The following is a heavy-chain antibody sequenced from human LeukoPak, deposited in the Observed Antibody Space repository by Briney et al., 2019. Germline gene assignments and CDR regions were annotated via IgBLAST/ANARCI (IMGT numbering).Heavy chain of an antibody. CDR3: ASPSPRHYYDSSGYSYPGDY. CDR2: ISYDGNNK. D-gene: IGHD3-22*01. Sequence: GGSLTLSCAAYGFTFSSYAMLWVRQAPGHGLEGVAVISYDGNNKYYADSVQSRFTISRDNSKNTLYLQRNSLRAEDTAVYYCASPSPRHYYDSSGYSYPGDYWGQGTLVTVSS. J-gene: IGHJ4*02. V-gene: IGHV3-30-3*01. CDR1: GFTFSSYA.